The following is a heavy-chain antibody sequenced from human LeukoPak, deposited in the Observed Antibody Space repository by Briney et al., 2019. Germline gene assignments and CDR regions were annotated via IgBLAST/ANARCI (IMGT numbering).Heavy chain of an antibody. V-gene: IGHV3-43*02. D-gene: IGHD4-17*01. CDR3: AKEPVTSLDAEYFQH. CDR1: GFTFDDYA. CDR2: ISGDGGST. J-gene: IGHJ1*01. Sequence: RPGGSLRLSCVASGFTFDDYAMHWVRQAPGKGLEWVSLISGDGGSTYYADSVKGRFTISRDNSKNFLYLQMNSLRTEDTALYYCAKEPVTSLDAEYFQHWGQGTLVTVSS.